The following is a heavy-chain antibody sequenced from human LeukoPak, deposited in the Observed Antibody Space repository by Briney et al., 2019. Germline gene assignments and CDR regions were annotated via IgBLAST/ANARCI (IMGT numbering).Heavy chain of an antibody. V-gene: IGHV3-23*01. Sequence: GGPVRLFCGASGFPLWSYAMLGLREAPGEGGEGVLAICGCGGSTNYADAIKGRFTISRDNSKNTLYLQMNSLRAEDTAVYYCAKGSRHGYDFWSGYYPLAFDIWGQGTMVTVSS. CDR1: GFPLWSYA. D-gene: IGHD3-3*01. CDR2: ICGCGGST. CDR3: AKGSRHGYDFWSGYYPLAFDI. J-gene: IGHJ3*02.